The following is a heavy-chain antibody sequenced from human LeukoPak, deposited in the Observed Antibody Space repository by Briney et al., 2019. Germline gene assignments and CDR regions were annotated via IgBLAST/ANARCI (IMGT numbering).Heavy chain of an antibody. CDR3: ARGPVVVVAATSLDY. CDR1: GYTFTSYY. J-gene: IGHJ4*02. V-gene: IGHV1-46*01. CDR2: INPSGGST. D-gene: IGHD2-15*01. Sequence: ASVKVSCKASGYTFTSYYMHWVRQAPGQGLEWMGIINPSGGSTSYAQKFQGRVTMTRDTSTSTVYMELSSLRSEDTAVYYCARGPVVVVAATSLDYWGQGTRVIVSS.